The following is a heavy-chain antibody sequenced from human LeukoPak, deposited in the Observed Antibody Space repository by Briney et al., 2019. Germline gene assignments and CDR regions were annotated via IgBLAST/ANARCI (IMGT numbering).Heavy chain of an antibody. CDR2: INPSGGST. CDR3: ARDLISGSYLTNPSFDY. CDR1: GYTFTSYY. D-gene: IGHD1-26*01. V-gene: IGHV1-46*01. J-gene: IGHJ4*02. Sequence: ASVKVSCKASGYTFTSYYMHWVRQAPGQGLEWMGIINPSGGSTSYAQKFQGRVTMTRDTSTSTVYMELSSLRSEDTAVYYCARDLISGSYLTNPSFDYWGQGTLVTVSS.